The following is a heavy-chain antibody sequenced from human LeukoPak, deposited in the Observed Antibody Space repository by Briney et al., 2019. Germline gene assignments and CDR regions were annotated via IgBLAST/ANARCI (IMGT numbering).Heavy chain of an antibody. CDR2: ITSSGSAI. V-gene: IGHV3-48*03. D-gene: IGHD1-26*01. CDR1: GFTFISYE. Sequence: GGALSLSCETSGFTFISYEMNWVRQGPGKGLEWVSFITSSGSAIYYADSVRGRFTVSRDNAKNSLTLQMNSLRAEDTAVYFCARVGNLRVGAEDAFDIWGQGTLVSVSS. J-gene: IGHJ3*02. CDR3: ARVGNLRVGAEDAFDI.